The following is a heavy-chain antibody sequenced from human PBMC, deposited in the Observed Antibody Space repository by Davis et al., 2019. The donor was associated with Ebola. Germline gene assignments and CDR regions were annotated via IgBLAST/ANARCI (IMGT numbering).Heavy chain of an antibody. J-gene: IGHJ4*02. CDR3: AVEMATINDY. D-gene: IGHD5-24*01. Sequence: AASVQVSCKASGGTFSSYASSWVRQAPGQGLEWMGWIITILGIANYAQKFQGRVTITADKSTSTAYMELSSLISEDTAVYYCAVEMATINDYWGQGTLVTVSS. V-gene: IGHV1-69*10. CDR1: GGTFSSYA. CDR2: IITILGIA.